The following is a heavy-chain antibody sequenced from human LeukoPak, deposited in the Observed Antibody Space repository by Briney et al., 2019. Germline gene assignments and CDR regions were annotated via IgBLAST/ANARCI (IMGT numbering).Heavy chain of an antibody. V-gene: IGHV3-7*01. CDR3: VVTTRSRSFDY. D-gene: IGHD1-1*01. CDR2: IKQDGSEK. Sequence: PGGSLRLSCAASGFSFSTYWMSWVRQAPGKGLEWVASIKQDGSEKKYGDSVKGRFSVSRDNAENSLFLQMDSLRAEDTAFYYCVVTTRSRSFDYWGQGTLVTVSS. J-gene: IGHJ4*02. CDR1: GFSFSTYW.